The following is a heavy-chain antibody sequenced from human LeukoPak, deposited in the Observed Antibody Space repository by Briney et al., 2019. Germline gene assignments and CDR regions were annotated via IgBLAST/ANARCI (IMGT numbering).Heavy chain of an antibody. Sequence: SETLSLTCAVYGGSFSGYYWSWIRQPPGKGLEWIGYIYYSGSTNYNPSLKSRVTISVDTSKNQFSLKLSSVTAADTAVYYCARMPRNYFDYWGQGTLVTVSS. D-gene: IGHD2-2*01. CDR2: IYYSGST. CDR3: ARMPRNYFDY. V-gene: IGHV4-59*01. J-gene: IGHJ4*02. CDR1: GGSFSGYY.